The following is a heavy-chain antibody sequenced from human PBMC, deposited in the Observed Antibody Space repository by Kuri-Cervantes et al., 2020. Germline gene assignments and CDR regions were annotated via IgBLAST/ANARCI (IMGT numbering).Heavy chain of an antibody. CDR3: ARGFEDSDGYYLTAYYYYYMDV. V-gene: IGHV4-59*12. Sequence: SETLSLTCTVSGGSISSYYWSWIRQPPGKGLEWIGYIYYSGSTNYNPSLKSRVTISVDTSKNQFSLKLSSVTAADTAVYYCARGFEDSDGYYLTAYYYYYMDVWGKGATVTVSS. J-gene: IGHJ6*03. CDR1: GGSISSYY. CDR2: IYYSGST. D-gene: IGHD3-22*01.